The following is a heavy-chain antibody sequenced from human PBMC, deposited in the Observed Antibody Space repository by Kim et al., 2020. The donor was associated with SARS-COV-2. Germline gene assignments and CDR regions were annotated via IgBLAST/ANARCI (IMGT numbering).Heavy chain of an antibody. V-gene: IGHV5-51*01. Sequence: GESLKISCKGSGYSFTSYWIGWVRQMPGKGLEWMGIIYPGDSDTRYSPSFQGQVTISADKSISTAYLQWSSLKASDTAMYYCARLTGRSSSTSAFDYWGQGTLVTVSS. CDR3: ARLTGRSSSTSAFDY. D-gene: IGHD6-6*01. CDR1: GYSFTSYW. CDR2: IYPGDSDT. J-gene: IGHJ4*02.